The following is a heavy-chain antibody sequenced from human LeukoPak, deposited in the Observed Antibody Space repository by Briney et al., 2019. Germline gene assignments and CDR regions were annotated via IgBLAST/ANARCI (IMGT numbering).Heavy chain of an antibody. CDR3: AREDAVSSDDAFDL. D-gene: IGHD6-19*01. J-gene: IGHJ3*01. V-gene: IGHV4-59*12. CDR2: IYYSGST. Sequence: SETLSLTCTVSGHSISSYYWSWIRQPPGKGLEWIGFIYYSGSTNYNPSLKSRVTISLDRTKNQFSLILSSVTAADTAMYYCAREDAVSSDDAFDLWGQGTMVTVS. CDR1: GHSISSYY.